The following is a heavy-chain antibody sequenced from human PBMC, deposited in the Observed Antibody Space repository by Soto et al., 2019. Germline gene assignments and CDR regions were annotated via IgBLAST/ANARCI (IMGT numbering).Heavy chain of an antibody. CDR1: GFTVSSSY. Sequence: XESLLLSCNASGFTVSSSYMSWVRQAPGMGLEWVAVIESGGTAHYADSVKGRFTISRDNPNNIIYLQLHTLRAEDTAVYYCAKDLGPLKLLNYVFYGLDVWGQGTTVTVSS. CDR2: IESGGTA. J-gene: IGHJ6*02. V-gene: IGHV3-53*01. CDR3: AKDLGPLKLLNYVFYGLDV. D-gene: IGHD2-21*02.